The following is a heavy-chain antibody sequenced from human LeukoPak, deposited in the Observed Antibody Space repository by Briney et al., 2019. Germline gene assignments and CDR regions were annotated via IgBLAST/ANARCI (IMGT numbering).Heavy chain of an antibody. CDR2: INHSGST. CDR1: GGSFSGYY. J-gene: IGHJ6*03. V-gene: IGHV4-34*01. D-gene: IGHD3-3*01. CDR3: ARVGPAGLEWLLSPYYYYYYMDV. Sequence: SETLSLTCAVYGGSFSGYYWSWIRQPPGKGLEWIGEINHSGSTNYNPSLKSRVTISVDTSKNQFSLKLSSVTAADTAVYYCARVGPAGLEWLLSPYYYYYYMDVWGKGTTVTVSS.